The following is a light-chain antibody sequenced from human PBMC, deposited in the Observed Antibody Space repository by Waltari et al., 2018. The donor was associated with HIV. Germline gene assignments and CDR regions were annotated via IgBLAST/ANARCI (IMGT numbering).Light chain of an antibody. CDR3: SSYAGNNNWV. V-gene: IGLV2-8*01. CDR1: SGDVGGSQY. J-gene: IGLJ3*02. Sequence: QSALTQPPPAPGSPGQSVTILCTGISGDVGGSQYSSWYQQFPGKAPKFLISEVSKRPSGVPARFSGSKSGNTASLTVSGLQAEDEADYYCSSYAGNNNWVFGGGTKLTVL. CDR2: EVS.